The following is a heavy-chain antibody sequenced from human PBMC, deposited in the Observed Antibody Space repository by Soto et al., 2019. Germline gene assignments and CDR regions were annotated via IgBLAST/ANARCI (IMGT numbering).Heavy chain of an antibody. Sequence: QNTLKEAGPTPVKPTPTPTLTCPFPGFSLSTNGVGVGWIRQPPGKALAWLGLIYWDDDKRYSPSLKSRLTITKDTSKNQVVLTMTNMDPVDTATYYCAHFPGNWGQGTLVTVSS. V-gene: IGHV2-5*02. J-gene: IGHJ4*02. CDR1: GFSLSTNGVG. CDR3: AHFPGN. D-gene: IGHD3-10*01. CDR2: IYWDDDK.